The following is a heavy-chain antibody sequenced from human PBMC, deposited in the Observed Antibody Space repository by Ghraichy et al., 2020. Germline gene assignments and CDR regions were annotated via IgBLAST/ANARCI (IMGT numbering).Heavy chain of an antibody. D-gene: IGHD3-22*01. Sequence: GSLRLSCAASGFTFSSYWMSWVRQAPGKGLEWVANIKQDGSEKYYVDSVKGRFTISRDNAKNSLYLQMNSLRAEDTAVYYCARDEHYDSSGYYDYLDYWGQGTLVTVSS. CDR2: IKQDGSEK. CDR1: GFTFSSYW. CDR3: ARDEHYDSSGYYDYLDY. V-gene: IGHV3-7*01. J-gene: IGHJ4*02.